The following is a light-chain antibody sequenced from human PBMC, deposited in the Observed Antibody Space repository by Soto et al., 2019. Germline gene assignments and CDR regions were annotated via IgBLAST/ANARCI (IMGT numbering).Light chain of an antibody. V-gene: IGKV3D-15*01. CDR2: GAS. Sequence: EIVMTQSPATLSVSPGERATLSCRASQSVNSNLAWYQQKPGQAPRLLIYGASSRATGIPDRFSGSGSGTDFTLTISSLQPEDFATYYCEQAGSFPITFGQGTRLEIK. CDR1: QSVNSN. J-gene: IGKJ5*01. CDR3: EQAGSFPIT.